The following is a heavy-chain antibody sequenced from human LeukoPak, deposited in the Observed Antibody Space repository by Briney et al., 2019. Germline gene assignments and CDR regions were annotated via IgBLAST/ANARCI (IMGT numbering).Heavy chain of an antibody. CDR1: GDSVSSNSAA. J-gene: IGHJ6*03. CDR2: TYYRSKWYN. CDR3: AREGYSNSYYYYYMDV. D-gene: IGHD4-11*01. V-gene: IGHV6-1*01. Sequence: PSQTLSLTCAISGDSVSSNSAAWNWIRQSPSRGLEWLGRTYYRSKWYNDYAVSVKSRITIKPDTSKNQFSLQLNSVTPEDAAVYYCAREGYSNSYYYYYMDVWGKGTTVTVSS.